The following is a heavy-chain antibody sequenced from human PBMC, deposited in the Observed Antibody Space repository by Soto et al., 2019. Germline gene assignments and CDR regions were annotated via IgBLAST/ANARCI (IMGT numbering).Heavy chain of an antibody. CDR2: VDPSDSYA. J-gene: IGHJ1*01. D-gene: IGHD4-17*01. Sequence: GESLKISCEGSGYNFSNYYISWVRHLPGKGLEWMGRVDPSDSYANYSPSFQGHVSISADMSITTAFLLLRSLKASDSGMYYCARPKWDYGEYGRWGQRTLVSVSS. V-gene: IGHV5-10-1*01. CDR1: GYNFSNYY. CDR3: ARPKWDYGEYGR.